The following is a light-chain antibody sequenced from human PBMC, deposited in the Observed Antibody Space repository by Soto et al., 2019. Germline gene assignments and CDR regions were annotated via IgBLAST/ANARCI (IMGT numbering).Light chain of an antibody. CDR2: DVS. V-gene: IGLV2-14*01. CDR3: SSYTSSSTLYVV. CDR1: SSDVGGYNY. Sequence: QSALTQPASVSGSPGQSITISCTGTSSDVGGYNYVSWYQQHPGKAPKLMIYDVSNRPSGVSNRFSGSKSGNTASLTISGLQAEDEPDYYCSSYTSSSTLYVVFGGGTKLTVL. J-gene: IGLJ2*01.